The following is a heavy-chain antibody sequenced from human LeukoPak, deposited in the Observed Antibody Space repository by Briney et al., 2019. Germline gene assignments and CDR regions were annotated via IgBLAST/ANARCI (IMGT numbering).Heavy chain of an antibody. D-gene: IGHD6-25*01. Sequence: SETLSLTCTVSGGSISSSNYYWGWIRQPPGKGLEWIGNIYYSGSTNYNPSLKSRVTISVDTSKNQFSLKLSSVTAADTAVYYCARDGGSKRPYYMDVWGKGTTVTVSS. CDR2: IYYSGST. V-gene: IGHV4-39*07. J-gene: IGHJ6*03. CDR3: ARDGGSKRPYYMDV. CDR1: GGSISSSNYY.